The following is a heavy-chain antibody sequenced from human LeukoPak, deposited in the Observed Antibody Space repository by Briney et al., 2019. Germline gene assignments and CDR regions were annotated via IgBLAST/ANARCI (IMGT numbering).Heavy chain of an antibody. D-gene: IGHD3-3*01. CDR2: IYYSGST. CDR1: GGSISSGDYY. Sequence: SETLSLTCTVSGGSISSGDYYWSWIRQPPGKGLEWIGYIYYSGSTYYNPSLKSRVTISVDTSKNQFSLKLSSVTAADTAVYYCARVRGEGQLGSTIFGVVSRRFDPWGQGTLVTVSS. V-gene: IGHV4-30-4*01. J-gene: IGHJ5*02. CDR3: ARVRGEGQLGSTIFGVVSRRFDP.